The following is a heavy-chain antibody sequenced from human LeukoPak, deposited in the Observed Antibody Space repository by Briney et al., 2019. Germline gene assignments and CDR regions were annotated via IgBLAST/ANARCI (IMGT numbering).Heavy chain of an antibody. CDR3: AKDDRSGSLYYFDY. CDR1: GFTFSSYA. J-gene: IGHJ4*02. Sequence: PGGSLRLSCAASGFTFSSYAMSWVRQAPGKGLEWVSAISGSGGSTYYADSVKGRFTFSRDNSKNTLYLQMNSLRAEDTAVYYCAKDDRSGSLYYFDYWGQGTLVTVSS. V-gene: IGHV3-23*01. D-gene: IGHD3-10*01. CDR2: ISGSGGST.